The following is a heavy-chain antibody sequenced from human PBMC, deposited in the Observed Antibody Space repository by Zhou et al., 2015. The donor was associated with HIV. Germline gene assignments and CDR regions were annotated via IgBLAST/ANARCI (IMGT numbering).Heavy chain of an antibody. J-gene: IGHJ6*02. D-gene: IGHD6-6*01. CDR1: GGTFSSYT. Sequence: QVQLVQSGAEVKKPGSSVKVSCKASGGTFSSYTISWVRQAPGQGLEWMGRIIPILGIANYAQKFQGRVTITADKSTSTAYMELSSLRSEDTAVYYCARGGRPHYYYYGMDVWGQGTTVTVSS. CDR3: ARGGRPHYYYYGMDV. CDR2: IIPILGIA. V-gene: IGHV1-69*02.